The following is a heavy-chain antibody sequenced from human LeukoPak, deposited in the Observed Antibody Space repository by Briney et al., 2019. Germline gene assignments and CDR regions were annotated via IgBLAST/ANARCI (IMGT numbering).Heavy chain of an antibody. D-gene: IGHD6-19*01. CDR1: GGSISNSDYY. Sequence: SETLSLTCSVSGGSISNSDYYWGWIRQPPGKGLEWIGNIYYSGSTYYNPSLKSRVTISVDTSKNRFSLKLSSVTAADTAVYYCARESVAGRTIDYWGQGTLVTVSS. J-gene: IGHJ4*02. CDR2: IYYSGST. CDR3: ARESVAGRTIDY. V-gene: IGHV4-39*07.